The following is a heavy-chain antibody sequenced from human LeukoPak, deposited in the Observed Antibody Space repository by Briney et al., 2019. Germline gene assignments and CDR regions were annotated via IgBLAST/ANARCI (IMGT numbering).Heavy chain of an antibody. V-gene: IGHV3-21*01. CDR2: ISSSCSYI. J-gene: IGHJ6*03. CDR1: GFTFSSYS. Sequence: GGSLRLSCVASGFTFSSYSMNWVRQAPGKGLEWVSYISSSCSYIYYADSVKGRFTISRDNAKNSLFLQMNSLRAEDTAVYYCVRDESLYCTNGVCYGAYMDVWGKGTTVTVSS. D-gene: IGHD2-8*01. CDR3: VRDESLYCTNGVCYGAYMDV.